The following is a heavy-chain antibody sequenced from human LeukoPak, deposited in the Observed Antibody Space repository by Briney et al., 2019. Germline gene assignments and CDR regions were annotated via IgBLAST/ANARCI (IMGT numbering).Heavy chain of an antibody. V-gene: IGHV3-23*01. CDR1: GFTFSNYW. CDR2: ISGSGGST. J-gene: IGHJ5*02. Sequence: GGSLRLSCAASGFTFSNYWMHWVRQAPGKGLEWVSAISGSGGSTYYADSVKGRFTISRDNSKNTLYLQMNSLRAEDTAVYYCAKSEAVAGTYPGGQGTLVTVSS. CDR3: AKSEAVAGTYP. D-gene: IGHD6-19*01.